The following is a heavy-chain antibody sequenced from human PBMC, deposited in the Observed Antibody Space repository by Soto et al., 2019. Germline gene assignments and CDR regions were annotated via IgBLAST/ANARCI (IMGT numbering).Heavy chain of an antibody. CDR3: TTLGEWGSYSGY. CDR1: GFTFSDTA. Sequence: EVQLVESGGGLVQPGGSLKLSCAASGFTFSDTAMHWVRQASGKGLEWVARIRSKAKSFATGYAGSVKGRFTISRDDSEHTAYPQMNSPKTGDTAMYYCTTLGEWGSYSGYWGQGTLVTVSS. D-gene: IGHD1-26*01. CDR2: IRSKAKSFAT. V-gene: IGHV3-73*02. J-gene: IGHJ4*02.